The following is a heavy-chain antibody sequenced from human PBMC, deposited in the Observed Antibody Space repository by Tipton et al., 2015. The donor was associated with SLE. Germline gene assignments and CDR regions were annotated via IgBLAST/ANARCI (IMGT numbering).Heavy chain of an antibody. CDR2: IYYSGST. J-gene: IGHJ4*02. V-gene: IGHV4-59*01. CDR3: ARSRTVAGIHLGYYFDS. D-gene: IGHD6-19*01. CDR1: GDSISSDY. Sequence: TLSLTCIVSGDSISSDYWTWIRQPPGKGLGWIGHIYYSGSTYYNPSLKSRVTISVDTSKNQFSLKVTSVTTADTAMYYCARSRTVAGIHLGYYFDSWGQGAPVTVSS.